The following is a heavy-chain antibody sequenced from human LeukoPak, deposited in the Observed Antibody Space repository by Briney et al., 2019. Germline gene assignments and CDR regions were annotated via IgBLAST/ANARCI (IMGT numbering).Heavy chain of an antibody. CDR3: ARGGGYGAYNPQFDH. D-gene: IGHD5-12*01. J-gene: IGHJ4*02. CDR2: IYSSGST. Sequence: SETLSLTCTVSGGSISRYYWSWIRQPAGKGLEWIGRIYSSGSTNYNPFLKSRVTMSVDTSKNQFSLKLSSVTAADTAVYYCARGGGYGAYNPQFDHWGQGTLVTVSS. CDR1: GGSISRYY. V-gene: IGHV4-4*07.